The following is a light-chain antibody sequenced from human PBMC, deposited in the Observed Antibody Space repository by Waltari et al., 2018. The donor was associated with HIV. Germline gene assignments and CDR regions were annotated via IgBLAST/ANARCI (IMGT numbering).Light chain of an antibody. J-gene: IGKJ4*01. Sequence: PGERATLSCRASQSVSSKYLAWYQQKPGQTPRLLIYGASSRAAGIPDRFSGSGSGTDFTLTISRLEPEDFAVYYCQQYGSSLPLTFGGGTKVEIK. V-gene: IGKV3-20*01. CDR3: QQYGSSLPLT. CDR2: GAS. CDR1: QSVSSKY.